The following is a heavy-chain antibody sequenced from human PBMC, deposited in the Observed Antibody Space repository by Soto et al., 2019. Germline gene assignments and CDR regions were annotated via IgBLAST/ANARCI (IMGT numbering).Heavy chain of an antibody. CDR1: GFTFSSYA. J-gene: IGHJ6*03. CDR2: ISGSGGST. Sequence: EVQLLESGGGLVQPGGSLRLSCAASGFTFSSYAMSWVRQAPGKGLEWVSAISGSGGSTYYADSVKGRFTISRDNSKNTLYLQMNSLRAEDTAVYYRARSLGYCSSTSCYGNYYYYYMDVWGKGTTVTVSS. V-gene: IGHV3-23*01. D-gene: IGHD2-2*01. CDR3: ARSLGYCSSTSCYGNYYYYYMDV.